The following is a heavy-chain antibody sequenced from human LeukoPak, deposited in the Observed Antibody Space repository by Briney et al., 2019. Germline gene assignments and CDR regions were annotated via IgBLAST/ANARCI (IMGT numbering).Heavy chain of an antibody. CDR1: GFTFTSYW. D-gene: IGHD2-21*02. Sequence: GGSLRLSCAASGFTFTSYWMHWVRQAPGKGLVWVSRINSDGSRTSYADSVKGRLTISRDNAKNTLYLQMNSLRAEDTAVYYCARGDSVVTAAYWGQGTLVTVSS. CDR2: INSDGSRT. CDR3: ARGDSVVTAAY. J-gene: IGHJ4*02. V-gene: IGHV3-74*01.